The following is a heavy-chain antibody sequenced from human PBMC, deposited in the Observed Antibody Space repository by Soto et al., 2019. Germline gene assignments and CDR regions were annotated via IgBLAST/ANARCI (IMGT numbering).Heavy chain of an antibody. J-gene: IGHJ6*02. Sequence: ASVKVSCKASGYTFTSYGISWVRQAPGQGLEWMGWISAYNGNTNYAQKLQGRVTMTTDTSTSTAYMELRSLRSDDTAVYYCARDCSSTSCYPYYYYGMDVWGQGTTVTVSS. CDR3: ARDCSSTSCYPYYYYGMDV. D-gene: IGHD2-2*01. CDR2: ISAYNGNT. V-gene: IGHV1-18*04. CDR1: GYTFTSYG.